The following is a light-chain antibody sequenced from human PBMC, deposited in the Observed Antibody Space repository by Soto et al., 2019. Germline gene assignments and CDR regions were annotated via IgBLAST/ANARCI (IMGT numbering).Light chain of an antibody. Sequence: DIQMTQSPTSLSASVGDRVTITCRASQDIRNFVAWYQQKPGKAPKLLIYAASTLQSGVPPRCSGSGSGTDFTRTINSLQPGDVASYSCQNYSSVPFFGPGTKVEIK. CDR2: AAS. V-gene: IGKV1-27*01. CDR3: QNYSSVPF. J-gene: IGKJ3*01. CDR1: QDIRNF.